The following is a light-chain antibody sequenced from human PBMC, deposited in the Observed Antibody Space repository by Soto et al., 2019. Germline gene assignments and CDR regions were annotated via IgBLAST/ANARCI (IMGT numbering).Light chain of an antibody. J-gene: IGKJ1*01. CDR2: DAS. CDR3: QQYGSSPRT. Sequence: EIVLTQSPGTLSLSPGERATLSCRASQSVSSSYLAWYQQKPGQAPRLLIYDASSRATGIPDRFSGSGSGPDFPLTISRLEPDDFAVYYGQQYGSSPRTFGQRTKVEIK. V-gene: IGKV3-20*01. CDR1: QSVSSSY.